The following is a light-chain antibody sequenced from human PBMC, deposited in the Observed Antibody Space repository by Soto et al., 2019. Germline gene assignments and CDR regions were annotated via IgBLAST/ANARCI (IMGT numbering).Light chain of an antibody. CDR2: DVA. Sequence: QSVLTQPASVSDSPGQSITISCTGTSSDVGGSNFVSWYQQHPGKPRKLIIYDVANRPSGVSNRFSGSKSGSTASLIISRLQTEDEADYYCVSYTSSTTYVFGTGTKLTVL. J-gene: IGLJ1*01. CDR3: VSYTSSTTYV. CDR1: SSDVGGSNF. V-gene: IGLV2-14*03.